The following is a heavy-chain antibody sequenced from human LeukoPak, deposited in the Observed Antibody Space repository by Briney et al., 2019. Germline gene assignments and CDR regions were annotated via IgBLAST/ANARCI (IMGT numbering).Heavy chain of an antibody. CDR3: ARVLASVPAFYLDP. CDR1: GYTFTGYY. D-gene: IGHD2-2*01. CDR2: INPNSGGT. V-gene: IGHV1-2*02. Sequence: ASVKVSCKASGYTFTGYYMHWVRQDPGQGLEWMGWINPNSGGTNYAQKFQGRVTMTRDTSISTAYMELSRLRSDDTAVYYCARVLASVPAFYLDPWGQGTLVTVSS. J-gene: IGHJ5*02.